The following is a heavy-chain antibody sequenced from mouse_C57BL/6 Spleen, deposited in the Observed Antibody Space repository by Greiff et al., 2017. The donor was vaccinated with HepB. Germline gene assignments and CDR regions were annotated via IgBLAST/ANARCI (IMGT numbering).Heavy chain of an antibody. Sequence: EVKLVESGGGLVQPGGSLSLSCAASGFTFTDYYMSWVRQPPGKALGWLGFIRNKANGYTTEYSSSVKGRFTISKDNAQSILYLQMNALRAEDSATYFCARNECNHGDFDYWGQGTTLTVSS. CDR2: IRNKANGYTT. V-gene: IGHV7-3*01. D-gene: IGHD2-1*01. CDR3: ARNECNHGDFDY. CDR1: GFTFTDYY. J-gene: IGHJ2*01.